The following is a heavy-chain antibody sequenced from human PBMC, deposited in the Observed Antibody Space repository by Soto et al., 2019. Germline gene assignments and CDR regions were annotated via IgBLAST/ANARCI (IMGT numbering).Heavy chain of an antibody. D-gene: IGHD2-8*01. CDR1: GFTFSSYG. CDR2: MSYDGSHE. Sequence: LRLSCVTSGFTFSSYGMHWVRQAPGKGLQWVAVMSYDGSHEYYADSVKGRFTISRDNSKTILYLQMNSLRFEDTAVYYCAKGSVLRVVEAPLAILGGVDVWGQGAMVTVS. V-gene: IGHV3-30*18. CDR3: AKGSVLRVVEAPLAILGGVDV. J-gene: IGHJ6*02.